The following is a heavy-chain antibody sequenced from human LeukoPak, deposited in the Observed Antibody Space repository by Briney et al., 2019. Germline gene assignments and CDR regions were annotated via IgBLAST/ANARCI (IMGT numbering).Heavy chain of an antibody. Sequence: GGSLRLSCAASGFTFTNYAMSWVRQAPGKGLEWVSAITGSDGSSYYADSVKGRFTISRDNSKNTLYLQVNSLRAEDTAVYYCAKWGDYDILTGYYVPDYWGQGTLVTVSS. CDR1: GFTFTNYA. V-gene: IGHV3-23*01. CDR3: AKWGDYDILTGYYVPDY. CDR2: ITGSDGSS. D-gene: IGHD3-9*01. J-gene: IGHJ4*02.